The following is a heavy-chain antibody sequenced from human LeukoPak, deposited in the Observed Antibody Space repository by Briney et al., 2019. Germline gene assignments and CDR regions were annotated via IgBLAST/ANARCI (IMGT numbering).Heavy chain of an antibody. CDR3: ARERWLGHSLDY. CDR1: GGSVSSGNY. V-gene: IGHV4-61*01. J-gene: IGHJ4*02. Sequence: SETLSLTCTVSGGSVSSGNYWSWIRQPPGKGLEWIGYIYYSGSTNYNPSLKNRVTISVDTSKNQFSLKLSSVTAADTAMYYCARERWLGHSLDYWGQGTLVTVSS. D-gene: IGHD6-19*01. CDR2: IYYSGST.